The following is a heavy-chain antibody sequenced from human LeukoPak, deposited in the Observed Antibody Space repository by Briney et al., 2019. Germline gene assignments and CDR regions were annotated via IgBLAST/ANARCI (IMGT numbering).Heavy chain of an antibody. D-gene: IGHD4-17*01. CDR2: IYHSGST. Sequence: SETLSLTCTVSGYSISSGYYWGWIRQPPGKGLQWIGSIYHSGSTYYNPSLKSRVTISVDTSKNQFSLKLSSVTAADTAVYYCARNYGDYDPWYFDYWGQGTLVTVSS. CDR3: ARNYGDYDPWYFDY. CDR1: GYSISSGYY. J-gene: IGHJ4*02. V-gene: IGHV4-38-2*02.